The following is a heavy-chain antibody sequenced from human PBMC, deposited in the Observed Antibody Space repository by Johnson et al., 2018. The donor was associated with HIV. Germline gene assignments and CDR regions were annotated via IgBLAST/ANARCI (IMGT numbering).Heavy chain of an antibody. V-gene: IGHV3-30*14. D-gene: IGHD2-2*01. J-gene: IGHJ3*02. CDR1: GFTFSSYA. CDR2: ISYDGSNK. Sequence: VQLVESGGGVVQPGRSLRLSCAASGFTFSSYAMHWVRQAPGKGLEWGAVISYDGSNKYYADSVKGRFTISRDKSKNPLYLQMNSLRAEYTAVYYCARTSSRAFDIWGQGTMVTVSS. CDR3: ARTSSRAFDI.